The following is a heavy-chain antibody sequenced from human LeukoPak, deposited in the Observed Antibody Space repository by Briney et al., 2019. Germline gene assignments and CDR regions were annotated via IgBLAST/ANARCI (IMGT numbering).Heavy chain of an antibody. J-gene: IGHJ6*02. Sequence: ASVRVSCKASGYTFTGYYTHWVRQAPGQGLEWMGWINPNSGGTNYAQKFQGRVTMTRDTSISTAYMELSRLRSDDTAVYYCARVLYYYDSSGYLDYYGMDVWGQGTTVTVSS. CDR2: INPNSGGT. CDR1: GYTFTGYY. V-gene: IGHV1-2*02. CDR3: ARVLYYYDSSGYLDYYGMDV. D-gene: IGHD3-22*01.